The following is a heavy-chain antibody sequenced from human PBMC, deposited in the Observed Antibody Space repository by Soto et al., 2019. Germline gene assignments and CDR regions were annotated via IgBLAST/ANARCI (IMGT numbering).Heavy chain of an antibody. CDR1: GGSMSSDSSY. J-gene: IGHJ4*02. CDR3: ARLGGYVSVGYYYLWDS. Sequence: SEALSLTCRFSGGSMSSDSSYWGWIREPRGKGLEWIGVINHSGSTYHNLSLKGRVTMSVDASRNQFSLKLTSMTAADTAVYYCARLGGYVSVGYYYLWDSWGQGTLVTVSS. CDR2: INHSGST. D-gene: IGHD3-22*01. V-gene: IGHV4-39*01.